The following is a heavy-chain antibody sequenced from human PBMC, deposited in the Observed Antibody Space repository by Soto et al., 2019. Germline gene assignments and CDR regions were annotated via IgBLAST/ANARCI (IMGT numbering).Heavy chain of an antibody. V-gene: IGHV1-18*01. CDR3: ARTSVSNYNWFDP. J-gene: IGHJ5*02. Sequence: QGQLVQSGAEVKKPGASVKVSCKASGYTFTDYDISWVRQAPGQGLEWMGWISVDNGNTKYVESLQGRVTMTTDTPTSTAYMEGRSLRSDDTAVYYCARTSVSNYNWFDPWGQGTLVAVSS. CDR1: GYTFTDYD. D-gene: IGHD4-4*01. CDR2: ISVDNGNT.